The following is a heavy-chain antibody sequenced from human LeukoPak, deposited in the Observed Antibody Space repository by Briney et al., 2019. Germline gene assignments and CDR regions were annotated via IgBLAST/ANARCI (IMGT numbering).Heavy chain of an antibody. D-gene: IGHD3-3*01. J-gene: IGHJ4*02. V-gene: IGHV3-23*01. CDR3: ARAQDDFWSGVY. Sequence: SGGSLRLSCAASGFTFSSYAMSWVRQAPGKGLEWVSAISGSGGSTYYADSVKGRFTISRDNSKNTLYLQMNSLRAEDTAVYCCARAQDDFWSGVYWGQGTLVTVSS. CDR2: ISGSGGST. CDR1: GFTFSSYA.